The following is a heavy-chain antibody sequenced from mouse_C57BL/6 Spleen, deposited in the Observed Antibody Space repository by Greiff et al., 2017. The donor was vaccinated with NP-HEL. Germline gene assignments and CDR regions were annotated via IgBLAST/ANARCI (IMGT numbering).Heavy chain of an antibody. CDR1: GYTFTSYW. CDR3: ARGGGNHPYWYFDV. J-gene: IGHJ1*03. D-gene: IGHD2-1*01. CDR2: IHPNSGST. V-gene: IGHV1-64*01. Sequence: QVQLQQPGAELVKPGASVKLSCKASGYTFTSYWMHWVKQRPGQGLEWIGMIHPNSGSTNYNEKFKSKATLTVDKSSSTAYMQLSSLTSEDSAVYYWARGGGNHPYWYFDVWGTGTTVTVSS.